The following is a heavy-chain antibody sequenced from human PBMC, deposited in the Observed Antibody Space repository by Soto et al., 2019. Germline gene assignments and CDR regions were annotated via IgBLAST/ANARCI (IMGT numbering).Heavy chain of an antibody. D-gene: IGHD3-16*01. J-gene: IGHJ6*02. CDR3: ARASLGIGYYYYDMDV. CDR1: GGSVSSGSYY. Sequence: TSETLSLTCTVSGGSVSSGSYYWSWIRQPPGKGLEWIGYIYYSGSTNYNPSLKSRVTISVDTSKNQFSLKLSSVTAADTAVYYCARASLGIGYYYYDMDVWGQGTTVTVSS. V-gene: IGHV4-61*01. CDR2: IYYSGST.